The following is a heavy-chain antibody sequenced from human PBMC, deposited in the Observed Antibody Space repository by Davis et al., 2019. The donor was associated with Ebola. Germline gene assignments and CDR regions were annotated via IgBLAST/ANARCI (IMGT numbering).Heavy chain of an antibody. CDR3: SRGGAGTSYYWVY. J-gene: IGHJ4*02. D-gene: IGHD2-2*01. V-gene: IGHV3-7*01. CDR1: GFTFSSYS. CDR2: INRAGTAE. Sequence: GESLKISCAASGFTFSSYSMNWVRQAPGKGPEWVANINRAGTAEYYVDSVKGRFTVSRDNGKNSLFLQMNSLRAEDTAVYYCSRGGAGTSYYWVYWGQGTLVTVSS.